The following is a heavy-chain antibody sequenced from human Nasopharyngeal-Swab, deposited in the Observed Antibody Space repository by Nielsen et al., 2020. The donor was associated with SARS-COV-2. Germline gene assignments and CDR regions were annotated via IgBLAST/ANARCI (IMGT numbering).Heavy chain of an antibody. CDR1: GFTFSSYS. CDR2: ISSSSSYI. V-gene: IGHV3-21*01. Sequence: GESLKISCAASGFTFSSYSMNWVRQAPGKGLEWVSSISSSSSYIYYADSVKGRFTISRDNAKNSLYLQMNSLRAEDTAVYYCARDTGFPNWFDPWGQGTLVTVSS. CDR3: ARDTGFPNWFDP. J-gene: IGHJ5*02. D-gene: IGHD3-10*01.